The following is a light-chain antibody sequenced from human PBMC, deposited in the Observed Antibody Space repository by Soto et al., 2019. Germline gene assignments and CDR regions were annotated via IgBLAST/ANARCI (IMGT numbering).Light chain of an antibody. CDR3: SSYAGSNNFV. V-gene: IGLV2-8*01. Sequence: QSALTQPPSASWSPGQSVTISCTGTSSDVGDYNYVSWYQQHPGKAPKLMTYEVSKRPSGVPDRFSGSKSGNTASLTVSGLQAEDEAEYYCSSYAGSNNFVFGTGTKVTVL. CDR1: SSDVGDYNY. CDR2: EVS. J-gene: IGLJ1*01.